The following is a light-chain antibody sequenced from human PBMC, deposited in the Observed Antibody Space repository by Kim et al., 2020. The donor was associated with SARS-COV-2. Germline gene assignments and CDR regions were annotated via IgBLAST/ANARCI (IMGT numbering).Light chain of an antibody. CDR3: QRYNTFPLYV. Sequence: DRVTITCRARQTIKTALAWYQQKPGKAPKLLIYDAFNWQTGVPSRFSGSGSGAEFTLTISSLQPDDSASYYCQRYNTFPLYVFGQGTKLEI. CDR1: QTIKTA. V-gene: IGKV1-5*01. CDR2: DAF. J-gene: IGKJ2*01.